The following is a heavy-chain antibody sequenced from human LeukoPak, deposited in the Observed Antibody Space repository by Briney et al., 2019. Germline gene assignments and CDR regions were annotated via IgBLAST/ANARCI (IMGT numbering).Heavy chain of an antibody. V-gene: IGHV4-39*07. CDR2: IYYSGST. J-gene: IGHJ4*02. CDR1: GGSISSSSYY. D-gene: IGHD5-18*01. Sequence: SETLSLTCTVSGGSISSSSYYWGWIRQPPGKGLEWIGSIYYSGSTYYNPSLKSRVTISEDTSKNQFSLKLSSVTAADTAVHYCARGRYNYALEDYFDYWGQGTLVTVSS. CDR3: ARGRYNYALEDYFDY.